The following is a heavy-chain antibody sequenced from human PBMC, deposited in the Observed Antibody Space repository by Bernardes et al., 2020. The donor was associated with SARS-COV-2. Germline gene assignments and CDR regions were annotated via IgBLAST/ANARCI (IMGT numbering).Heavy chain of an antibody. J-gene: IGHJ5*02. CDR1: GYTFKDYS. CDR2: INPNSGVT. V-gene: IGHV1-2*02. D-gene: IGHD2-8*01. Sequence: ASVKVSCKASGYTFKDYSIHWVRQAPGQGLQWLGWINPNSGVTNFAQKFQGKVTMTRDTSISTAYMELSSLRSDDTAVYYCAKIWCMVTSSAVWFDPGGQGTLVTVSS. CDR3: AKIWCMVTSSAVWFDP.